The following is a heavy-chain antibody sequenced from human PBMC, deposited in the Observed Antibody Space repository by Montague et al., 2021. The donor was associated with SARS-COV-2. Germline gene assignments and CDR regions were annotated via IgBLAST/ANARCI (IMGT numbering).Heavy chain of an antibody. CDR3: AGVPLMRGHWFLDL. V-gene: IGHV4-59*01. Sequence: YSGTTTYNPSLESRLTISRDTSKNQFSLSLASVTAADTALYYRAGVPLMRGHWFLDLWGRGTLVSVSS. CDR2: YSGTT. J-gene: IGHJ2*01. D-gene: IGHD2-8*01.